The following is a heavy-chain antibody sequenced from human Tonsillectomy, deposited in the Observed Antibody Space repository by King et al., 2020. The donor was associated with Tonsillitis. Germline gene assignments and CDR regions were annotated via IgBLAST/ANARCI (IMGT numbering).Heavy chain of an antibody. CDR2: ISYTGSKK. CDR3: ARDSEFFGDLNGYSTGFDY. Sequence: QVQLVESGGGVVQPGGSLRLSCAASGFTFSSFPFHWVRQAPGKGLEWVAGISYTGSKKSYAESVKGRFTISRDTSKETQYLQMNSLRPEDTAIYYCARDSEFFGDLNGYSTGFDYWGQGTLVTVSS. V-gene: IGHV3-30-3*01. J-gene: IGHJ4*02. D-gene: IGHD3-3*01. CDR1: GFTFSSFP.